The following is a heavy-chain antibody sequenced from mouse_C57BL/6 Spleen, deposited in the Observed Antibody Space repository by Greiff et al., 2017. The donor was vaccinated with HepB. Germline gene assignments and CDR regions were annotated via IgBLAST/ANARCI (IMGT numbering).Heavy chain of an antibody. CDR2: INPNNGGT. CDR1: GYTFTDYY. V-gene: IGHV1-26*01. D-gene: IGHD3-1*01. J-gene: IGHJ4*01. Sequence: VQLQQSGPELVKPGASVKISCKASGYTFTDYYMNWVKQSHGKSLEWIGDINPNNGGTSYNQKFKGKVTLTVDQSSSTAYMELRSLTSADSAVYYCARSGGDCAVDYWGRGTSVTVSS. CDR3: ARSGGDCAVDY.